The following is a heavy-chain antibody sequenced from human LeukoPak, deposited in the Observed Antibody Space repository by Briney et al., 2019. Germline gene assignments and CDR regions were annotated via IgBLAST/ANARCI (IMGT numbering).Heavy chain of an antibody. CDR1: GYTFTSYD. CDR3: ARRAVASWVLYGWFDP. Sequence: ASVKVSCKASGYTFTSYDINWVRQATGQGLEWMGWMNPNSGNTGYAQKFQGRVTMTRNTSISTAYMELSSLRSEDTAVYYCARRAVASWVLYGWFDPWGQGTLVTVSS. V-gene: IGHV1-8*01. CDR2: MNPNSGNT. D-gene: IGHD6-19*01. J-gene: IGHJ5*02.